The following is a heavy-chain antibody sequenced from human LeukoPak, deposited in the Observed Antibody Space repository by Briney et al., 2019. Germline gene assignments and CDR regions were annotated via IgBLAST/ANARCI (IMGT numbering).Heavy chain of an antibody. V-gene: IGHV4-59*08. D-gene: IGHD4-17*01. CDR2: IYYSGAT. Sequence: PSETLSLTCTVSGGSISFTSYYWSWIRQPPGKGLEWIGYIYYSGATTYNPSLKNRVTMSVDTSRNQFSLKLTSVTTADTAVYYCARGQYYGDSDSWGHGTLVAVSS. J-gene: IGHJ5*01. CDR1: GGSISFTSYY. CDR3: ARGQYYGDSDS.